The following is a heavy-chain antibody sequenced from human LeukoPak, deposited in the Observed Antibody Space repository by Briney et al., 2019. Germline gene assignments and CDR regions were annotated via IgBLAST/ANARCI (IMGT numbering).Heavy chain of an antibody. CDR3: AKYRKERGYSYPFDY. Sequence: GGSLRLSCAASGFTFSSYAMSWVRQAPGEGLEWVSAISGSGGSTYYADSVKGRFTISRDNSKNTLYLQMNSLRAEDAAVYYCAKYRKERGYSYPFDYWGQGTLVTVSS. V-gene: IGHV3-23*01. CDR2: ISGSGGST. CDR1: GFTFSSYA. D-gene: IGHD5-18*01. J-gene: IGHJ4*02.